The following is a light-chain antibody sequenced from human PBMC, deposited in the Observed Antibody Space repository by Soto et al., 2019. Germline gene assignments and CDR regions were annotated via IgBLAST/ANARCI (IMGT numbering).Light chain of an antibody. CDR1: QSINTF. CDR2: DAS. CDR3: QQRSIWPLT. Sequence: EVLLTQSPATLSVSPGESVTLSCRASQSINTFLAWYQQKPGQAPRLLIYDASSRAAGVPARFSGRGSGTDFTLTINSLEPEDFSVYHCQQRSIWPLTVGGGTRVE. J-gene: IGKJ4*01. V-gene: IGKV3-11*01.